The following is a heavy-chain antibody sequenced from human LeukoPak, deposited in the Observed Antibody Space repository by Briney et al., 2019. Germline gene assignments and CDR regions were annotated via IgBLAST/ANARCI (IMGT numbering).Heavy chain of an antibody. CDR2: IIPIFGTA. V-gene: IGHV1-69*13. D-gene: IGHD3-22*01. CDR3: ARDPPDSSGYPDAFDI. CDR1: GGTFSSYA. Sequence: SVKVSCKASGGTFSSYAISWVRQAPGRGLEWMGGIIPIFGTANYAQKFQGRVTITADESTSTAYMELSSLRSEDTAVYYCARDPPDSSGYPDAFDIWGQGTMVTVSS. J-gene: IGHJ3*02.